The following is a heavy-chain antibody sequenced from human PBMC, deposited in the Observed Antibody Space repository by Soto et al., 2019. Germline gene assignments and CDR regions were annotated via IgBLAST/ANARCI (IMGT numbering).Heavy chain of an antibody. CDR2: ISYDGSNK. CDR3: ARNQRGKQWLDPFGY. J-gene: IGHJ4*02. D-gene: IGHD6-19*01. Sequence: QVQLVESGGGVVQPGRSLRLSCAASGFTFSSYAMHWVRQAPGKGLEWVAVISYDGSNKYCADSVKGRFTISRDNSKNTLYLQMNSLRAEDTAVYYCARNQRGKQWLDPFGYWGQGTLVTVSS. V-gene: IGHV3-30-3*01. CDR1: GFTFSSYA.